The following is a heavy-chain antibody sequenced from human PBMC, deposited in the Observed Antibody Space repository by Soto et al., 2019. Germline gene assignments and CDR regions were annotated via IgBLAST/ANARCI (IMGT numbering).Heavy chain of an antibody. CDR2: ISSSSSTI. CDR1: GFTFSSYS. V-gene: IGHV3-48*02. Sequence: EVQLVESGGGLVQPGGSLRLSCAASGFTFSSYSRNWVRQAPGKGLEWVSYISSSSSTIYYADSVKGRFTISRDNAKNSLYLQMNSLRDEDTAVYYCARGADYDSSGIRLNWFDPWGQGTVVTVSS. D-gene: IGHD3-22*01. CDR3: ARGADYDSSGIRLNWFDP. J-gene: IGHJ5*02.